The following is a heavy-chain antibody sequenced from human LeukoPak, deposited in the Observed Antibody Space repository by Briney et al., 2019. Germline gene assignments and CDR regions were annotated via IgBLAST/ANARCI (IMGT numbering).Heavy chain of an antibody. D-gene: IGHD1-14*01. V-gene: IGHV3-48*04. CDR1: GFTFSSYS. CDR3: AGGYGFDY. Sequence: GGSLRLSCAASGFTFSSYSMNWVRQAPGKGLEWVSYISSNSSTIYYADSVKGRFTIARDNAKNTVYLQMNSLRAEDTAVYCCAGGYGFDYWGQGTLVTVSS. CDR2: ISSNSSTI. J-gene: IGHJ4*02.